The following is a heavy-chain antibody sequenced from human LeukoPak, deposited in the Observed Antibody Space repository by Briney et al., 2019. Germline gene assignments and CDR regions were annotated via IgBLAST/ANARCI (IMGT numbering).Heavy chain of an antibody. CDR1: GFTFSSYS. J-gene: IGHJ6*02. CDR3: AIPPLSGTGSSRPLAEIDV. V-gene: IGHV3-21*01. Sequence: GGSLRLSCAASGFTFSSYSINWVRQAPGKGLEWVSSVTSSSSYKYYADSVRGRFTISRDNARNSLHLQMNSLRAEDTAVYYCAIPPLSGTGSSRPLAEIDVWGQGTTVTVSS. CDR2: VTSSSSYK. D-gene: IGHD3-10*01.